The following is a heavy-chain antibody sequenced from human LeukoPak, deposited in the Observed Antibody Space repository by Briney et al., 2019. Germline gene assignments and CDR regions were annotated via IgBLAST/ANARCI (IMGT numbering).Heavy chain of an antibody. D-gene: IGHD6-19*01. V-gene: IGHV6-1*01. CDR2: TYYMSKWNN. Sequence: SQTLSLTCAISGDSVSSATAAWNWIRQSPSRGLEWLGRTYYMSKWNNDYAAAVKSRITINPDTSKNQFSLELNSVTPEDTAVYYCARGWEYSSGWYYFDYWGQGTLVTVSS. CDR1: GDSVSSATAA. J-gene: IGHJ4*02. CDR3: ARGWEYSSGWYYFDY.